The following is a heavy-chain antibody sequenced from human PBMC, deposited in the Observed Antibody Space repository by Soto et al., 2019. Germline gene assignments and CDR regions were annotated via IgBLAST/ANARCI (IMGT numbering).Heavy chain of an antibody. CDR1: GGYISSSSDY. Sequence: SQTKSDTNSVSGGYISSSSDYWRWIKQPPGKGLEWIGSIYYSGSTYYNPSLKSRVTISVDTSKNQFSLKLSSVTAADTAVYYCARVVIGYCSSTSCYGMDVWGQGTTVTVSS. CDR3: ARVVIGYCSSTSCYGMDV. D-gene: IGHD2-2*01. V-gene: IGHV4-39*07. CDR2: IYYSGST. J-gene: IGHJ6*02.